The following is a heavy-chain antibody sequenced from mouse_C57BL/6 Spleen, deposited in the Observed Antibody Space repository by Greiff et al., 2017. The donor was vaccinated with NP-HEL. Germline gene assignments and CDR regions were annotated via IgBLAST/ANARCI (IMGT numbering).Heavy chain of an antibody. D-gene: IGHD2-2*01. J-gene: IGHJ4*01. CDR1: GFSLTSYG. Sequence: VQLQQSGPGLVQPSQSLSITCTVSGFSLTSYGVHWVRQSPGKGLEWLGVIWRGGSTDYNAAFMSRLSITKDNSKSQVFFKMNSLQADDTAIYYCAKTGYPYYYAMDYWGQGTSVTVSS. CDR3: AKTGYPYYYAMDY. V-gene: IGHV2-5*01. CDR2: IWRGGST.